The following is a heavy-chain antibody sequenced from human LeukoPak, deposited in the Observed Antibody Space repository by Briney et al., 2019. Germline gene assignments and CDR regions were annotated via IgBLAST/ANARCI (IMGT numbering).Heavy chain of an antibody. D-gene: IGHD2-2*01. Sequence: GGSLRLSCAASGFTFSSYSMNWVRQAPGKGLEWVSSISSSSSYIYYADSVKGRFTISRDNAKNSPYLQMNSLRAEDTAVYYCTRHSDPYCSRANCYVDNFYGLDVWGQGTRVTVSS. CDR3: TRHSDPYCSRANCYVDNFYGLDV. V-gene: IGHV3-21*01. J-gene: IGHJ6*02. CDR2: ISSSSSYI. CDR1: GFTFSSYS.